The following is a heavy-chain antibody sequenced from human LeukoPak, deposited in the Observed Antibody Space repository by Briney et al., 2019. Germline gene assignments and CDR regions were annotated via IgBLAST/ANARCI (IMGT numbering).Heavy chain of an antibody. CDR3: ARAEDCSSTSCSHGYYGMDV. D-gene: IGHD2-2*01. Sequence: HAGGSLIISCAASGFTVGTKYMSWVRQAPGQGLEWVPVIHSGGSTYYADSVKGRFTISRDNSKNTLYLQMNSLRAEDTAVYYCARAEDCSSTSCSHGYYGMDVWGQGTTVTVSS. J-gene: IGHJ6*02. CDR2: IHSGGST. V-gene: IGHV3-66*01. CDR1: GFTVGTKY.